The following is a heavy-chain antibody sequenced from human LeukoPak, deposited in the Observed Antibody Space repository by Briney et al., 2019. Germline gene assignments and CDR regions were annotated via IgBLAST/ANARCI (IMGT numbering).Heavy chain of an antibody. CDR3: ARDASTRCYLCEVDY. CDR2: ISSSSSTI. J-gene: IGHJ4*02. Sequence: PGGSLRLSCAASAFTFSSYSMNWVRQAPGKGLEWVSYISSSSSTIYYADSVKGRFTISRDNAKNSLYLQMSSLRAEDTAMYYCARDASTRCYLCEVDYWGQGTLVTVSS. D-gene: IGHD2-2*01. CDR1: AFTFSSYS. V-gene: IGHV3-48*04.